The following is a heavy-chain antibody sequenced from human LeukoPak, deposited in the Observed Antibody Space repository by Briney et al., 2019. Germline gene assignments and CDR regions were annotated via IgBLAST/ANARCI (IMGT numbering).Heavy chain of an antibody. Sequence: GGSLKLSCAASGFTFSSYAMSWVRQAPGKGLEWVSAISGSGGSTYYADSVKGRFTISRDNSKNTLYLQMNSLRAEDTAVYYCAKPYYGSGDYYYYMDVWGKGTTVTVSS. CDR1: GFTFSSYA. CDR2: ISGSGGST. D-gene: IGHD3-10*01. CDR3: AKPYYGSGDYYYYMDV. J-gene: IGHJ6*03. V-gene: IGHV3-23*01.